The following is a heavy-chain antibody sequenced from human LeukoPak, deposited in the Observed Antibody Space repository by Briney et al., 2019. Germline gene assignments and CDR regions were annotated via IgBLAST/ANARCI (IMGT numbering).Heavy chain of an antibody. J-gene: IGHJ2*01. CDR2: INHSGST. D-gene: IGHD3-22*01. Sequence: SETLSLTCAAYGGSFSGYYWSWIRQPPGKGLEWIGEINHSGSTNYNPSLKSRVTISVDTSKNQFSLKLSSVTAADTAVYYCARAHPWDDSSGYYYGYWYFDLWGRGTLVTVSS. CDR3: ARAHPWDDSSGYYYGYWYFDL. V-gene: IGHV4-34*01. CDR1: GGSFSGYY.